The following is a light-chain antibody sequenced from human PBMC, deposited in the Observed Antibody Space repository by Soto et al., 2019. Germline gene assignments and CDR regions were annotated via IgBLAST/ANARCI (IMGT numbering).Light chain of an antibody. CDR3: AAWGDSLSGVV. CDR2: RNN. CDR1: SSNIGSNY. Sequence: QAVLTQPPSASGTPGQRVTISCSGSSSNIGSNYVYWYQQLPGTAPKLLIYRNNQRPSGVPDRFSGSKSGTSASLAISGLRSEEEADYYCAAWGDSLSGVVFGGGTKLTVL. V-gene: IGLV1-47*01. J-gene: IGLJ2*01.